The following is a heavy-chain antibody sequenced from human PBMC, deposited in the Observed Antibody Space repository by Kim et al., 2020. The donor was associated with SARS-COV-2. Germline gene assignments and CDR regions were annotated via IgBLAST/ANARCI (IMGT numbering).Heavy chain of an antibody. D-gene: IGHD3-10*01. J-gene: IGHJ4*02. Sequence: KFQGRVTITADESTSTAYMELSSLRSEDTAVYYCARGGTMVRGVKYYFVYWGQGTLVTVSS. CDR3: ARGGTMVRGVKYYFVY. V-gene: IGHV1-69*01.